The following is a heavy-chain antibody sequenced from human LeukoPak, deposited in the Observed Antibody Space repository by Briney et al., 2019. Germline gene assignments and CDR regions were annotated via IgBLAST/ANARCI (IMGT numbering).Heavy chain of an antibody. CDR1: GYTFTGYY. V-gene: IGHV1-2*02. Sequence: ASVKVSCKPSGYTFTGYYIQWVRQAPRQGLEWMGWINPNSGGTNYAQKFQGRVTMTSDTSISTAYMEVIRLRYDDTAVYYCARRRVEEDAFDVWGQGTVVTVSS. CDR3: ARRRVEEDAFDV. CDR2: INPNSGGT. J-gene: IGHJ3*01. D-gene: IGHD3-3*01.